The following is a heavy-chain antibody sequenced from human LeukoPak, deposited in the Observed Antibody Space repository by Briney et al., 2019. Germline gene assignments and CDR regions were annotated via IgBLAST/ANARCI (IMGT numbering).Heavy chain of an antibody. CDR1: GYSISSGYY. CDR3: AGHCSSTSCYIDY. D-gene: IGHD2-2*02. CDR2: IYHSGST. Sequence: SETLSLTCAVSGYSISSGYYWGWIRPPPGKGLEWIGSIYHSGSTYYNPSLKSRVTISVDTSKNQFSLKLSSVTAADTAVYYCAGHCSSTSCYIDYWGQGTLVTVSS. J-gene: IGHJ4*02. V-gene: IGHV4-38-2*01.